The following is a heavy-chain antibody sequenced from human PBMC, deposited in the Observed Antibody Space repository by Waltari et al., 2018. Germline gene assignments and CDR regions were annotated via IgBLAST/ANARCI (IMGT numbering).Heavy chain of an antibody. CDR2: VHHSGRP. D-gene: IGHD2-15*01. V-gene: IGHV4-4*02. CDR3: ARDRGRGLYLDS. CDR1: GDSMSHTNW. Sequence: QLQLQESGPGLVKPSGTLSLTCAVSGDSMSHTNWWSWVRQPPGTGPEWIGQVHHSGRPNYSPSCASRVTMTVDTYNNLFSLTLTSATAADTAVYYCARDRGRGLYLDSWGPGTLVTVSP. J-gene: IGHJ4*02.